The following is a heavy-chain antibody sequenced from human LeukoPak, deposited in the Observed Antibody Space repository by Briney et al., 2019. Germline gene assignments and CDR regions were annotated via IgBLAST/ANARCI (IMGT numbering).Heavy chain of an antibody. CDR2: IKSKTDGGTT. CDR3: TTGRGGAFHYYGMDV. J-gene: IGHJ6*02. V-gene: IGHV3-15*07. Sequence: PGGSLRLSCAASGFPFSSYWMHWVRQAPGKGLEWVGRIKSKTDGGTTDYAASVKGRFTISRDDSKNTLYLQMNSLKTEDTAVYYCTTGRGGAFHYYGMDVWGQGTTVTVSS. D-gene: IGHD3-10*01. CDR1: GFPFSSYW.